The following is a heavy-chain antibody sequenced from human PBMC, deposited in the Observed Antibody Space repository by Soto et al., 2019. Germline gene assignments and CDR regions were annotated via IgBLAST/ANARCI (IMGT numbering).Heavy chain of an antibody. D-gene: IGHD1-1*01. Sequence: SETLSLTCAVSGGSISGSYYYWGWLRQSPGKGPEWIGSVFYTGFTSYNPSLESRVSVSVDTSKNQFSLKVSGVSAADTAVYYCVRDGTKTLRDWFDPWGQGISVTVSS. CDR1: GGSISGSYYY. CDR2: VFYTGFT. V-gene: IGHV4-39*01. J-gene: IGHJ5*02. CDR3: VRDGTKTLRDWFDP.